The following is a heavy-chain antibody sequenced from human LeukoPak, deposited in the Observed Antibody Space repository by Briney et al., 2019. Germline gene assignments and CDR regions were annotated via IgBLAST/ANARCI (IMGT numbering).Heavy chain of an antibody. V-gene: IGHV1-2*04. J-gene: IGHJ5*02. CDR2: INPNSGGT. Sequence: ASVKVSCKASGYTFTGYYMHWVRQAPGQGLEWMGWINPNSGGTNYAQKFQGWVTMTRDTSISTAYMELSRLRSDDTAVYYCARGLRITIFGVVKNWFDPWGQGTLATVSS. CDR3: ARGLRITIFGVVKNWFDP. D-gene: IGHD3-3*01. CDR1: GYTFTGYY.